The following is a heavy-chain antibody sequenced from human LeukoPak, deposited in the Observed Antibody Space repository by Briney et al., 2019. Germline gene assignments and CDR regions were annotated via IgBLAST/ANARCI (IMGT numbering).Heavy chain of an antibody. D-gene: IGHD3-22*01. V-gene: IGHV5-51*01. CDR3: ARRRYYDSSGYYDWFDAFDI. CDR1: GYSFTSYW. J-gene: IGHJ3*02. Sequence: GESLKISCKGSGYSFTSYWIGWVRQMPGKGLEWMGIIYPGDSDTRYSTSFQGQVTISADKSISTAYLQWSSLKASDTAMYYCARRRYYDSSGYYDWFDAFDIWGQGTMVTVSS. CDR2: IYPGDSDT.